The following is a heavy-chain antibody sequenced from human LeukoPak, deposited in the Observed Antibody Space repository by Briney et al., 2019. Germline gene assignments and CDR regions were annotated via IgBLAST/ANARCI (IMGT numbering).Heavy chain of an antibody. CDR2: HSHSGSA. Sequence: SETLSLTCTVSGASINSDTYYWGWIRQPPGKGLEWIGTHSHSGSAYYNPSLKSRVTISVDTSKNQFSLKLRSVTAADTAVYYCATLYSGSYQRWFDPWGQGTLVTVSS. J-gene: IGHJ5*02. D-gene: IGHD1-26*01. CDR3: ATLYSGSYQRWFDP. V-gene: IGHV4-39*07. CDR1: GASINSDTYY.